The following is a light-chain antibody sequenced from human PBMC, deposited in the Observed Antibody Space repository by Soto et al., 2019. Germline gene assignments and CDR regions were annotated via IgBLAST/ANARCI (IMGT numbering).Light chain of an antibody. CDR3: QQYFSTPRT. Sequence: DIVMTQSPDSLAVPLGERATINCKSSRTVFYSSNNKNYLSWYQQKPGQPPKLLISWASTRDSGVPDRFSGSGSGTDFTLTISRVQAEDVEVYYCQQYFSTPRTFGQGTKVEIK. J-gene: IGKJ1*01. CDR2: WAS. V-gene: IGKV4-1*01. CDR1: RTVFYSSNNKNY.